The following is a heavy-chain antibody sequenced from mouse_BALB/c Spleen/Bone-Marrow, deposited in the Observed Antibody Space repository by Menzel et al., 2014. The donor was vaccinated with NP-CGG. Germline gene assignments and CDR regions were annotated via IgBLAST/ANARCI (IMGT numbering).Heavy chain of an antibody. V-gene: IGHV5-6-3*01. D-gene: IGHD2-4*01. J-gene: IGHJ3*01. Sequence: EVQVVESGGGLVQPGGSLKLPCAASGFTFSNYGMSWVRQTPDKRLEMIATINVNGDTTYHPDSVKGRFTISRDNVKNTLYLQMSSLKSEDTAMYYCARGYDYSSWFAYWGQGTLVTVSA. CDR1: GFTFSNYG. CDR2: INVNGDTT. CDR3: ARGYDYSSWFAY.